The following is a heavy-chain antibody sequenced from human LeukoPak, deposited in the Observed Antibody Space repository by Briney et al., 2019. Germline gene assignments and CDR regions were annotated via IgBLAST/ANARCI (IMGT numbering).Heavy chain of an antibody. Sequence: PSETLSLTCAVYGGSFSGYYWGWIRQPPGKGLEWTGQVSQSGSTSYNPSLKSRVSISLDTSKNQFSLKLSSVTAADTAVYYCARGQQLVPPYYYYYYMDVWGKGTTVTVSS. V-gene: IGHV4-34*01. CDR2: VSQSGST. J-gene: IGHJ6*03. CDR3: ARGQQLVPPYYYYYYMDV. D-gene: IGHD6-13*01. CDR1: GGSFSGYY.